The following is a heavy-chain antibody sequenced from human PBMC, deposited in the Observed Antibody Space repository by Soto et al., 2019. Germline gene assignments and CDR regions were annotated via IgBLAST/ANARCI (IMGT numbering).Heavy chain of an antibody. Sequence: SETLSLTCSVSGASISSSSYYWCWIRQPPGKGLEWIGTIHYSGSTYYNPSLKSRVTISVDLSKNQFFMRLSSLTATDTSVYYCARYSTGWYDYFDYWGHGTLVTVSS. CDR2: IHYSGST. V-gene: IGHV4-39*01. CDR1: GASISSSSYY. J-gene: IGHJ4*01. D-gene: IGHD6-19*01. CDR3: ARYSTGWYDYFDY.